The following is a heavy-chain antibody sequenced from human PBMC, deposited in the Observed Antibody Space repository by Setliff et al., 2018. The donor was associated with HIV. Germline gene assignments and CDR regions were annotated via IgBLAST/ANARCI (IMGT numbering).Heavy chain of an antibody. V-gene: IGHV4-30-4*08. J-gene: IGHJ4*02. CDR2: ITYSGSA. Sequence: SETLSLTCTVSGGSISSDDYYWNWIRQPPGKGLEWIGYITYSGSAYYNPSLKSRVTISIDTSNNQISLRLSSVTAADTAMYYRVRDDYGYNGKGFDYWGPGTLVTVSS. CDR1: GGSISSDDYY. D-gene: IGHD4-17*01. CDR3: VRDDYGYNGKGFDY.